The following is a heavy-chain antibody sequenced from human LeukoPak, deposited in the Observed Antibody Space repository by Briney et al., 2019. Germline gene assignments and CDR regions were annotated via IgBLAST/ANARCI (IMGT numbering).Heavy chain of an antibody. CDR1: GFTFSSYG. CDR2: IWYDGSNK. Sequence: PGRSLRLSCAASGFTFSSYGMHWVRQAPGKGLEWVAVIWYDGSNKYYADSVKGRFTISRDNSKNTLYLQMNSLRAEDTAVYYCARDSLTIAALNWFDPWGQGTLVTVSS. CDR3: ARDSLTIAALNWFDP. V-gene: IGHV3-33*01. D-gene: IGHD6-6*01. J-gene: IGHJ5*02.